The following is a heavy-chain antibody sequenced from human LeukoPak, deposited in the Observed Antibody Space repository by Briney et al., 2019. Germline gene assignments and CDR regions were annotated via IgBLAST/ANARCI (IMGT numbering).Heavy chain of an antibody. J-gene: IGHJ4*02. D-gene: IGHD7-27*01. CDR2: ISGSGGST. CDR1: GFTFSSYA. V-gene: IGHV3-23*01. Sequence: GGSLRLSCAASGFTFSSYAMSWVRQAPGKGPEWVSAISGSGGSTYYADSVKGRFTISRDNSKNTLYLQMNSLRAEDTAVYYCAKKSSGSPHHWGFDYWGQGTLVTVSS. CDR3: AKKSSGSPHHWGFDY.